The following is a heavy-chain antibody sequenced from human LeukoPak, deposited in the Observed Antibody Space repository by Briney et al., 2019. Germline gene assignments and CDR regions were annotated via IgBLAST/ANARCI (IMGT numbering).Heavy chain of an antibody. V-gene: IGHV1-2*02. CDR1: GYTFTGYY. J-gene: IGHJ3*02. CDR3: ARDLRDIVVVVAARDSAFDI. Sequence: ASVKVSCKASGYTFTGYYMHWVRQAPGQGLEWMGWINPNSGGTNYAQKFQGRVTMTRDTSISTAYMELSRLRSDDTAVYYCARDLRDIVVVVAARDSAFDIWGQGTMVTVSS. D-gene: IGHD2-15*01. CDR2: INPNSGGT.